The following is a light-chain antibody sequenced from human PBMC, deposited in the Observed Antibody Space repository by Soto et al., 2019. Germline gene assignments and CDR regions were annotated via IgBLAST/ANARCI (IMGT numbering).Light chain of an antibody. V-gene: IGLV3-21*02. CDR2: DDS. CDR1: RVGTES. CDR3: QLWDTTSDRDV. Sequence: SYELTQPPSVAVAPGQTARITCGGGRVGTESVHWYQQKPGQAPVLVVYDDSNRPSGIPGRFSGSNSANTATLTITRVAAGDEADYYCQLWDTTSDRDVFGTETKVTVL. J-gene: IGLJ1*01.